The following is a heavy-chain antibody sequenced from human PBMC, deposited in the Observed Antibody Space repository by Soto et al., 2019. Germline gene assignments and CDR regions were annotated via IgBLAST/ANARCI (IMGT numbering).Heavy chain of an antibody. J-gene: IGHJ6*03. CDR1: GDSFTSYW. Sequence: GESLKISCKGSGDSFTSYWIGWVRQMPGKGLEWMGIIYPGDSDTRYSPSFQGQVTISADKSISTAYLQWSSLKASDTAMYYCATTSSFLPYYSSYSTDFSCKGTMLTVSS. V-gene: IGHV5-51*01. CDR2: IYPGDSDT. CDR3: ATTSSFLPYYSSYSTDF.